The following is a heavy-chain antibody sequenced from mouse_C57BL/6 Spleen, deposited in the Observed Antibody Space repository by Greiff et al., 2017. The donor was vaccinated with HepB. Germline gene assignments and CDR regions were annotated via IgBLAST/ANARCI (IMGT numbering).Heavy chain of an antibody. V-gene: IGHV1-26*01. J-gene: IGHJ2*01. Sequence: EVQLQQSGPELVKPGASVKISCKASGYTFTDYYVNWVKQSHGKSLEWIGDINPNNGGTSYNQKFKGKATLTVDKSSSTAYMELRSLTSEDSAVYYCARGYYGSEDYWGQGTTLTVSS. CDR1: GYTFTDYY. D-gene: IGHD1-1*01. CDR2: INPNNGGT. CDR3: ARGYYGSEDY.